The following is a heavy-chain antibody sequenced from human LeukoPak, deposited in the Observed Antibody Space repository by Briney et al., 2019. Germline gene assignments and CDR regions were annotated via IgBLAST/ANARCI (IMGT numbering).Heavy chain of an antibody. D-gene: IGHD6-13*01. V-gene: IGHV1-18*01. CDR3: ARDQSAYSSSWYGGYYYYGMDV. CDR2: ICAYNVNT. Sequence: AAVKVSCKASGYTFTSYGISWVRHGPGQGLEWMGWICAYNVNTSYAQKLQARVTMTTDTSTSTAYMDLRSLKTDGPAVYYCARDQSAYSSSWYGGYYYYGMDVWGPGTTVTVSS. CDR1: GYTFTSYG. J-gene: IGHJ6*02.